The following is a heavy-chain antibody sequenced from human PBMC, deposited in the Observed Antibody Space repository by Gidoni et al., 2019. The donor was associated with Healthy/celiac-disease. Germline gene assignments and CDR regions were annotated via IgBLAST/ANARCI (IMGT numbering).Heavy chain of an antibody. CDR2: INSDGSST. V-gene: IGHV3-74*01. D-gene: IGHD3-10*01. Sequence: EVQLVESGGGLVQPGGSLRLSCAASGFTFSSYWMLWVRQAPGKGLVWVSRINSDGSSTSYADAVKGRFTISRDNAKNTLYLQMNSLRAEDTAVYYCARVLPVDPVPFDLWGRGTLVTVSS. J-gene: IGHJ2*01. CDR3: ARVLPVDPVPFDL. CDR1: GFTFSSYW.